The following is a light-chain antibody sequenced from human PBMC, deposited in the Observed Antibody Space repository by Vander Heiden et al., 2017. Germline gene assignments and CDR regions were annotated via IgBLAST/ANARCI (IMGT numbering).Light chain of an antibody. CDR2: GVY. V-gene: IGKV1-8*01. Sequence: IRMTQSPSSFSASTGDRVTLTCRASQHVKTSLAWYQQKPGEAPNLLIFGVYTLQSGVPSRFSGSGSGTDFTLTIGSLQPEDSATYYCQQYYSYPLTFGGGTKIEIK. CDR1: QHVKTS. J-gene: IGKJ4*01. CDR3: QQYYSYPLT.